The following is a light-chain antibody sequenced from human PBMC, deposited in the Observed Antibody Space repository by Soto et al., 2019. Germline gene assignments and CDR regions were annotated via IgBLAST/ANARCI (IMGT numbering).Light chain of an antibody. CDR3: QQYNNWWT. CDR2: GAS. CDR1: QSVSSN. Sequence: EIVMTQSPATLSVSPGERATLSCRASQSVSSNLAWYQQKPGQAPRLLIYGASTRATGIPARFSGSGSGTEFTLTINSLQSEDFVVYYCQQYNNWWTFGQGTKVEIK. J-gene: IGKJ1*01. V-gene: IGKV3-15*01.